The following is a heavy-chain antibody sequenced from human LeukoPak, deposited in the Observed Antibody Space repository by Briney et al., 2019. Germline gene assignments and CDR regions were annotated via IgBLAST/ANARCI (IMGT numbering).Heavy chain of an antibody. V-gene: IGHV3-7*01. CDR3: ARERVPSGSYFDY. Sequence: GGSLRLSCAASGFTFSSYWMTWVRQAPGKGLEWVANIKQDGSEKYYVDSVKGRFTISRDNAKNSLYLQMNSLRAEDTAVYYCARERVPSGSYFDYWGQGTLVTVSS. CDR2: IKQDGSEK. J-gene: IGHJ4*02. D-gene: IGHD1-26*01. CDR1: GFTFSSYW.